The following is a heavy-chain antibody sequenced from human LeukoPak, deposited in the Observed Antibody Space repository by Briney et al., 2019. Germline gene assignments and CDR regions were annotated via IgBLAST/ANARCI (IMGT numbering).Heavy chain of an antibody. V-gene: IGHV4-34*01. CDR1: GGSFSGYY. Sequence: PSETLSLTCAVCGGSFSGYYWSWLCQPPGKGLEWIGEINHSGSTNYNPSLKSRVTISVDTSKNQFSLKLSSVTAADTAVYYCARVEFDWLLAGYFDYWGQGTLVTVSS. CDR2: INHSGST. D-gene: IGHD3-9*01. J-gene: IGHJ4*02. CDR3: ARVEFDWLLAGYFDY.